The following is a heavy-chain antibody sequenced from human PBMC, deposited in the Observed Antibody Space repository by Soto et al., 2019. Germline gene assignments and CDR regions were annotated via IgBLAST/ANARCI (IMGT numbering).Heavy chain of an antibody. J-gene: IGHJ5*02. CDR2: IYYSGST. CDR3: ARGNYDNPNWFDP. CDR1: GGSISSGGYY. Sequence: PSETLSLTCTVSGGSISSGGYYWSWIRQHPGKGLEWIGYIYYSGSTYYNPSLKSRVTISVDTSKNQFSLKLSSVTAADTAVYYCARGNYDNPNWFDPWGQGTLVTVSS. D-gene: IGHD3-22*01. V-gene: IGHV4-31*03.